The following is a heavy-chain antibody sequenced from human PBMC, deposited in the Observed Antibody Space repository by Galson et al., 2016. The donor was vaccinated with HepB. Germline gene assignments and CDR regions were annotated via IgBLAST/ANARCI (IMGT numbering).Heavy chain of an antibody. CDR2: ISSSGSYI. CDR1: GFTFSDYY. V-gene: IGHV3-11*01. CDR3: TKRCMTNTCHNADDF. J-gene: IGHJ4*02. D-gene: IGHD2-8*01. Sequence: SLRLSCAASGFTFSDYYMNWIRQAPGKGLEWVSYISSSGSYIYYADSVKGRFTISRDNAKNSLYLQMDSLRVEDTATYHCTKRCMTNTCHNADDFWGQGTLVTVSS.